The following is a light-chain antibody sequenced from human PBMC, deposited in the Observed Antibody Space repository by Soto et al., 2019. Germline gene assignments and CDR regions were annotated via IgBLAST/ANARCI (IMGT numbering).Light chain of an antibody. CDR3: CSYTGSSTSYL. J-gene: IGLJ1*01. Sequence: QSVLTQPASVSGSPGQSITISCTGTTSDVGSYNLVSWYQQHPGKAPKLMIYEGSKRPSGVSNRFSGSKSGNTASLTISGLQAEDEADYHCCSYTGSSTSYLLGT. CDR2: EGS. CDR1: TSDVGSYNL. V-gene: IGLV2-23*01.